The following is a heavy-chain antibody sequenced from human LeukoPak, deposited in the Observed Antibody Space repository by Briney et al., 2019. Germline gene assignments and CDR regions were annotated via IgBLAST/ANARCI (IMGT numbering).Heavy chain of an antibody. V-gene: IGHV3-13*05. J-gene: IGHJ3*02. CDR3: ARGYCSGGSCYEGDAFDI. CDR2: IGTAGDP. CDR1: GFTFSSYD. D-gene: IGHD2-15*01. Sequence: GGSLRLSCAASGFTFSSYDMHWVRQATGKGLEWVSAIGTAGDPYYPGSVKGRFTISRDNAKNTLYLQMNSLRAEDTAVYYCARGYCSGGSCYEGDAFDIWGQGTMVTVSS.